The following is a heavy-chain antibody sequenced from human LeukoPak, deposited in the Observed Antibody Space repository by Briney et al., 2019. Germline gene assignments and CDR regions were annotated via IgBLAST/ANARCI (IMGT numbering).Heavy chain of an antibody. CDR3: AKAVQLWANWFDP. Sequence: GGSLRLSCAASGFTFLSHSMHWVRHSPGKGLEWVSGISWNSGSIGYADSVKGRFTISRDNAKNSLYLQMNSLRAEDTALYYCAKAVQLWANWFDPWGQGTLVTVSS. D-gene: IGHD5-18*01. J-gene: IGHJ5*02. V-gene: IGHV3-9*01. CDR1: GFTFLSHS. CDR2: ISWNSGSI.